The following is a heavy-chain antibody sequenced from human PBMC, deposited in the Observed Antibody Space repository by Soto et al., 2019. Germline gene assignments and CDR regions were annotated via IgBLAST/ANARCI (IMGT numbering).Heavy chain of an antibody. CDR1: GYTFISYG. Sequence: ASVKVSCKTSGYTFISYGINWVRQAPGQGLDWLGWISVYNGNTYYAQKLQGRVTMTTDESTSTAYMELSSLRSEDTAVYYCARGAGIAEAGRYYYYGMDVWGQGTTVTVSS. J-gene: IGHJ6*02. CDR3: ARGAGIAEAGRYYYYGMDV. CDR2: ISVYNGNT. V-gene: IGHV1-18*01. D-gene: IGHD6-13*01.